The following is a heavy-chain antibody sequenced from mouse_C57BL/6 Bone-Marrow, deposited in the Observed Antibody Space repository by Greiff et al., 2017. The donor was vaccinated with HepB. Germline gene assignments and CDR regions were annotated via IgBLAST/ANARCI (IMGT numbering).Heavy chain of an antibody. CDR3: ARVGFAY. CDR1: GYTFTSYW. V-gene: IGHV1-55*01. D-gene: IGHD1-1*02. Sequence: QVQLQQSGAELVKPGASVKMSCKASGYTFTSYWITWVKQRPGQGLEWIGDIYPGSGSTNYNEKFKSKATLTVDTSSRTAYMQLSSLTSEDSAVYCCARVGFAYWGQGTLVTVSA. J-gene: IGHJ3*01. CDR2: IYPGSGST.